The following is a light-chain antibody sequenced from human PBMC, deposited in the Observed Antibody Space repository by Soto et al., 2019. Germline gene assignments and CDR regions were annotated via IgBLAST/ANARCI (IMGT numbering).Light chain of an antibody. CDR2: AAS. CDR3: QQSYSTSIT. J-gene: IGKJ5*01. CDR1: QSISSW. V-gene: IGKV1-39*01. Sequence: DIQMTQSPSTLSASVGDRVTITCRASQSISSWLAWYQQKPGKAPKLLIYAASSLQSGVPSRFSGSGSGTDFTLTISSLQPEDFATYYCQQSYSTSITLGQGTRLEIK.